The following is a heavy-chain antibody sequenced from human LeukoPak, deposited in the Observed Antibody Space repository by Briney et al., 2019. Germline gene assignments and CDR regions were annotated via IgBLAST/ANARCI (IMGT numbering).Heavy chain of an antibody. CDR2: ISYDGGNK. J-gene: IGHJ4*02. Sequence: GGSLRLSCAASGFTFSSYAMHWVRQAPGKGLEWVAVISYDGGNKYYADSVKGRFTISRDNSKNTLYLQMNSLRAEDTAVYYCARADSSSGYYYSFDYWGQGTLVTVSS. V-gene: IGHV3-30-3*01. CDR3: ARADSSSGYYYSFDY. D-gene: IGHD3-22*01. CDR1: GFTFSSYA.